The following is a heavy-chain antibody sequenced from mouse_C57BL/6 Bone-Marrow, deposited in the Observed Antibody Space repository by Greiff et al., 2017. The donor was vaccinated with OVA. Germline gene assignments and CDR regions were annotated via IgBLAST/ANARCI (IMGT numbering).Heavy chain of an antibody. Sequence: VKLQQSGAELVRPGSSVKLSCKASGYTFTSYWMHWVKQRPIQGLEWIGNIDPSDSETHYNQKFKDKATLTVDKSSSTAYMQLSSLTSEDSAVYYCARGGPFDYWGQGTTLTVSS. CDR1: GYTFTSYW. J-gene: IGHJ2*01. CDR2: IDPSDSET. CDR3: ARGGPFDY. V-gene: IGHV1-52*01.